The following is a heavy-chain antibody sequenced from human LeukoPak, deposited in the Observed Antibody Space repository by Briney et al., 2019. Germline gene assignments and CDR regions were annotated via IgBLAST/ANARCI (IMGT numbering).Heavy chain of an antibody. J-gene: IGHJ4*02. CDR3: TTANRLTRDSSGYYPDS. D-gene: IGHD3-22*01. Sequence: GASVKVSCKVSGYTLTELSTHWVRQAPGLGPEWMGGFDPEDGETVYAQKFQGRVTMTEDTSTDTAYMELSSLRSEDTAVYYCTTANRLTRDSSGYYPDSWGQGTLVTVSS. V-gene: IGHV1-24*01. CDR2: FDPEDGET. CDR1: GYTLTELS.